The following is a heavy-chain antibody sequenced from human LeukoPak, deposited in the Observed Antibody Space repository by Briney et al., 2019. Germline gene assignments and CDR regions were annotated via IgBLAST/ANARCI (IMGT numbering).Heavy chain of an antibody. CDR1: GYTFTSYD. Sequence: GASVKVSCKASGYTFTSYDINWVRQATGQGLEWMGWMNPNSGNTGYAQKFQGRVTMTRNTSISTAYMELSSLRSEDTAVYYCARVDPPWTYGSYPNHGTRGDYWGQGTLVTVSS. J-gene: IGHJ4*02. D-gene: IGHD1-26*01. CDR3: ARVDPPWTYGSYPNHGTRGDY. V-gene: IGHV1-8*01. CDR2: MNPNSGNT.